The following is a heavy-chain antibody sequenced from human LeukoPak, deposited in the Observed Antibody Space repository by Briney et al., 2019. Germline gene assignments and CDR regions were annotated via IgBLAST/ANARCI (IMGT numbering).Heavy chain of an antibody. CDR1: GDSITSHY. CDR3: ARVGPNYYDSSGPLYFDY. CDR2: IHNSGST. Sequence: SETLSLTCTVSGDSITSHYWSWVRQSPGKGLEWIGYIHNSGSTNHNPSLKSRVTISVDTSKNQFSLRLYFVTAADTAVYYCARVGPNYYDSSGPLYFDYWGQGTLVTVSS. J-gene: IGHJ4*02. V-gene: IGHV4-59*11. D-gene: IGHD3-22*01.